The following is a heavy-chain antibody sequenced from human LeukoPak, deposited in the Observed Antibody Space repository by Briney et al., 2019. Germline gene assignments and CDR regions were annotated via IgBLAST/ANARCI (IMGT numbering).Heavy chain of an antibody. CDR2: IISSGGT. J-gene: IGHJ5*02. V-gene: IGHV4-4*07. CDR1: GDSKCVY. Sequence: SETLSHTCTVSGDSKCVYWGWVRWPAGEGLEWIGRIISSGGTDYNPALKSRITISVDTAKNPFSLKLSSMTAADTAVHYCSRSNSGSYGWFDPWGQGNLVSASS. D-gene: IGHD1-26*01. CDR3: SRSNSGSYGWFDP.